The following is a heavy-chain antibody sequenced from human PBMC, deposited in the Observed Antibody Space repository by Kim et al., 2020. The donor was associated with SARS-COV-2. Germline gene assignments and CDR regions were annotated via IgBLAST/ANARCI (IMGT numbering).Heavy chain of an antibody. CDR2: MNPNSGNT. D-gene: IGHD3-3*01. CDR1: GYTFTSYD. Sequence: ASVKVSCKASGYTFTSYDINWVRQATGQGLEWMGWMNPNSGNTGYAQKFQGRVTMTRNTSISTAYMELSSLRSEDTAVYYCARAATYYDFWSGYWGPAVPFDYWGQGTLVTVSS. CDR3: ARAATYYDFWSGYWGPAVPFDY. J-gene: IGHJ4*02. V-gene: IGHV1-8*01.